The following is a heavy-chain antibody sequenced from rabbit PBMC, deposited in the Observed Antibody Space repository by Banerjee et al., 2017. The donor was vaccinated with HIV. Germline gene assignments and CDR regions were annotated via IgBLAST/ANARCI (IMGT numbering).Heavy chain of an antibody. CDR3: ARGHDSGYAAYAL. D-gene: IGHD6-1*01. CDR1: GFDLSSYYV. V-gene: IGHV1S45*01. Sequence: QEQLEESGGGLVKPEGSLKLSCTASGFDLSSYYVMCWVRQAPGKGLEWIGCIYTGSGSAYYASWAKGRFTVSQTSSTTVTLQMTSLTAADTATYFCARGHDSGYAAYALWGPGTLVTV. J-gene: IGHJ4*01. CDR2: IYTGSGSA.